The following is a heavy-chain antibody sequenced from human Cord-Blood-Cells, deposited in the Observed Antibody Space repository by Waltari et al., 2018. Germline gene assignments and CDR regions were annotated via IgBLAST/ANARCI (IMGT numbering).Heavy chain of an antibody. CDR2: IDHSGST. CDR1: GYSISSGYY. V-gene: IGHV4-38-2*01. CDR3: ARITWGNYWYFDL. D-gene: IGHD7-27*01. J-gene: IGHJ2*01. Sequence: QVQLQESGPGLVKPSETLSLTCAVSGYSISSGYYWGWIRQPPGKGLEWIGSIDHSGSTSYNPSLKSRVTISVDTSKNQFSLKLSSVTAADTAVYYCARITWGNYWYFDLWGRGTLVTVSS.